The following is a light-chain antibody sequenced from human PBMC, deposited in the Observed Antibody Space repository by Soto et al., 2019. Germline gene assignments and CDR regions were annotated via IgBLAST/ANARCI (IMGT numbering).Light chain of an antibody. J-gene: IGKJ1*01. Sequence: QLTQSPSSLSASVGDRVTITCRASQGGGRYFAWYQQKPGSAPRLLIYAASTLHSGVPPRFSGSASGTDFTLTIDSLQPEDFATYYCQVLNSYPRAFGQGTKVEIK. CDR3: QVLNSYPRA. CDR1: QGGGRY. CDR2: AAS. V-gene: IGKV1-9*01.